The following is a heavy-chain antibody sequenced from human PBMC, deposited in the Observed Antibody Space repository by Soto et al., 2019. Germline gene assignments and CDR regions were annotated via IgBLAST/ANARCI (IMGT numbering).Heavy chain of an antibody. CDR2: IYYSGST. J-gene: IGHJ5*02. V-gene: IGHV4-39*01. CDR3: ASQPRARVSWFDP. D-gene: IGHD3-10*01. Sequence: SETLSLTCTVSGGSISSSSYYWGWIRQPPGKGLEWIGSIYYSGSTYYNPSLKSRATISVDTSKNQFSLKLSSVTAADTAVYYCASQPRARVSWFDPWGQGTLVTVS. CDR1: GGSISSSSYY.